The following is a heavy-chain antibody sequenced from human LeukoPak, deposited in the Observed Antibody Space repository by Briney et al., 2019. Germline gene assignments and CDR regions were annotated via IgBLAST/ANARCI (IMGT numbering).Heavy chain of an antibody. CDR1: GYTFTSYD. CDR3: ARGGIAAAGTFWWDSRQDDYHLGQDDY. Sequence: ASVKVSCKAPGYTFTSYDINWVRQATGQGLEWMGWMNPNSGNTGYAQKFQGRVTITRNTSISTAYMELSSLRSEDTAVYYCARGGIAAAGTFWWDSRQDDYHLGQDDYWGQGTLVTVSS. CDR2: MNPNSGNT. D-gene: IGHD6-13*01. V-gene: IGHV1-8*03. J-gene: IGHJ4*02.